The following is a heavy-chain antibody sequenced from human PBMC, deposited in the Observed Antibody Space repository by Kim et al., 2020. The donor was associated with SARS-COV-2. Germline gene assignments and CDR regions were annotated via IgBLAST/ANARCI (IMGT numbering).Heavy chain of an antibody. V-gene: IGHV4-59*01. Sequence: SETLSLTCTVSGGSISSYYWSWIRQPPGKGLEWIGYIYYSGSTNYNPSLKSRVTISVDTSKNQFSLKLSSVTAADTAVYYCARGEEMTTVNVGYYYYGMDVWGQGTTVTVSS. CDR1: GGSISSYY. CDR3: ARGEEMTTVNVGYYYYGMDV. D-gene: IGHD4-4*01. J-gene: IGHJ6*02. CDR2: IYYSGST.